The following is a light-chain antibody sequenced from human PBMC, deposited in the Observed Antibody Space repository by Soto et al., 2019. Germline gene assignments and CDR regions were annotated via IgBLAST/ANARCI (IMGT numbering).Light chain of an antibody. CDR2: DAF. CDR1: QSINTK. J-gene: IGKJ4*01. CDR3: HRYDSSPLT. V-gene: IGKV3-15*01. Sequence: EIVMTQSPATLSVSPGERATLSCRASQSINTKLAWYQQKPGQAPRLLIYDAFNRAAGIPARFSGSGSGTDFTLTISRLEPEDFAVYYCHRYDSSPLTFXGGTKV.